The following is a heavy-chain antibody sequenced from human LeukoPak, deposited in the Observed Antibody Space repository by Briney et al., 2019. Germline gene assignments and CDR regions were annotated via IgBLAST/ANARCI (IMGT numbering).Heavy chain of an antibody. CDR1: GGSISSYY. Sequence: PSETLSLTCTVSGGSISSYYWTWIRQPAGKGLEWIGRIHTSGSTTYNPSLNSRVSMSVDTSKKQFSLKLSSVTAADTAVYYCARQIAVAGKAGIDYWGQGTLVTVSS. J-gene: IGHJ4*02. CDR2: IHTSGST. CDR3: ARQIAVAGKAGIDY. V-gene: IGHV4-4*07. D-gene: IGHD6-19*01.